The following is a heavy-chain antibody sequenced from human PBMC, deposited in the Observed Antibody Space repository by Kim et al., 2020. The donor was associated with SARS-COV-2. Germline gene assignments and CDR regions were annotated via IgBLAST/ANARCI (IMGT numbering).Heavy chain of an antibody. J-gene: IGHJ5*02. CDR3: ASNFWSGYTNWFDP. CDR2: INTNTGNP. D-gene: IGHD3-3*01. V-gene: IGHV7-4-1*02. Sequence: ASVKVSCKASGYTFTSYAMNWVRQAPGQGLEWMGWINTNTGNPTYAQGFTGRFLFSLDTSVSTAYLQISSLKAEDTAVYYCASNFWSGYTNWFDPWGQGTLLTVSS. CDR1: GYTFTSYA.